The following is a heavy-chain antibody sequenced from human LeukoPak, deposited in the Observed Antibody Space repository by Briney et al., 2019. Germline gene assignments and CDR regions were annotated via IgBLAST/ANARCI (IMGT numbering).Heavy chain of an antibody. J-gene: IGHJ5*02. CDR1: GYIFTGYY. D-gene: IGHD2-8*02. Sequence: ASVTVSFKASGYIFTGYYIHWVRQAPGQGLEWMGWMNPNSGDTKYAQKLQGRVTMTRDTSTRTAYMELSNLRSDDTAMYYCGSWDLVLVAVATRDWTDPWGQGTLVTVSS. V-gene: IGHV1-2*02. CDR2: MNPNSGDT. CDR3: GSWDLVLVAVATRDWTDP.